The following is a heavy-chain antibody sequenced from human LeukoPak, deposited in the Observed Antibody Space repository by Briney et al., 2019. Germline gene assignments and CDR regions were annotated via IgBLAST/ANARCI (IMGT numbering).Heavy chain of an antibody. CDR3: ARVVMCGNGGSCYQSYYYYYGMDV. J-gene: IGHJ6*04. V-gene: IGHV4-38-2*01. CDR1: SYSISSGYY. Sequence: SETLSLTCAVSSYSISSGYYWGWIRQPPGKGLEWIGSIYHSGSTYYNPSLKSRVTISVDTSKNQFSLKLSSVTAADTAVYYCARVVMCGNGGSCYQSYYYYYGMDVWGKGTTVTVSS. CDR2: IYHSGST. D-gene: IGHD2-15*01.